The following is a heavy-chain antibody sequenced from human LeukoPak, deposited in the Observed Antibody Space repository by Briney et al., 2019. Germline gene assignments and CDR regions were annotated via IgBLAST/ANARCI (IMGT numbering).Heavy chain of an antibody. V-gene: IGHV3-21*01. J-gene: IGHJ4*02. Sequence: RSAGSLRLSCAASGFTFSSYSMNWVRQAPGKGLEWVSSISSSNSYIYYADSVKGRFTISRDNDKNSLYLQMNSLRAEDTAVYYCAKATMFDYWGQGTLVTVSS. CDR3: AKATMFDY. CDR2: ISSSNSYI. D-gene: IGHD5-12*01. CDR1: GFTFSSYS.